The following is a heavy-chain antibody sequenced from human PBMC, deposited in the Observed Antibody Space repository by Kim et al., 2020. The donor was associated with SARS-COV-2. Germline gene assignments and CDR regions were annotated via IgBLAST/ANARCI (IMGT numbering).Heavy chain of an antibody. CDR3: ARSPDYGGNSGDY. D-gene: IGHD4-17*01. J-gene: IGHJ4*02. Sequence: SVKVSCKASGGTFSSYAISWVRQAPGQGLEWMGRIIPILGIANYAQKFQGRVTIPADKSTSTAYMELSSLRSEDTAVYYCARSPDYGGNSGDYWGQGTLVTVSS. CDR1: GGTFSSYA. CDR2: IIPILGIA. V-gene: IGHV1-69*04.